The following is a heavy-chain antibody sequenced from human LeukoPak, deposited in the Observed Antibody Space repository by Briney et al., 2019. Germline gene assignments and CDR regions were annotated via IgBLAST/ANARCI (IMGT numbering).Heavy chain of an antibody. CDR2: ISGSGGST. Sequence: GGSLRLFCAASGFTFSSDAMSWVRQAPGKGRLLVLAISGSGGSTYYADSVKSRFTISRDKFKNTLYLQMNSLRAEDTAIYYCATFRDYHNYYMDVWGKETTVTVSS. V-gene: IGHV3-23*01. CDR1: GFTFSSDA. CDR3: ATFRDYHNYYMDV. J-gene: IGHJ6*03.